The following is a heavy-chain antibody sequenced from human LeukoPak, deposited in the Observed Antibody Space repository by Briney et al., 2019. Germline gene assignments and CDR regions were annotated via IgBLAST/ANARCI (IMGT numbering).Heavy chain of an antibody. J-gene: IGHJ4*02. CDR1: GGSISSYY. CDR2: IYDSGST. V-gene: IGHV4-59*01. D-gene: IGHD3-10*01. Sequence: SETLSLTCTVSGGSISSYYWSWIRQPPRKGLEWIGYIYDSGSTNYNPSLKSRVTISVDTSKNQFSLKLSSVTAADTAVYYCARAHTYYYGSGSYLPYYFDYWGQGTLVTVSS. CDR3: ARAHTYYYGSGSYLPYYFDY.